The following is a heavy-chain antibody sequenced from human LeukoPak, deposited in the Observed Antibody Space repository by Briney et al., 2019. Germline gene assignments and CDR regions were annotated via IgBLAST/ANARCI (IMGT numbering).Heavy chain of an antibody. Sequence: GSLRLSCAASGFTFSSYAMSWVRQAPGKGLEWIGYIYYSGSTNYNPSLKSRVTISVDTSKNQFSLKLSSVTAADTAVYYCAREERAPYPMAYYYYYYMDVWGKGTTVTVSS. V-gene: IGHV4-59*12. CDR1: GFTFSSYA. CDR2: IYYSGST. D-gene: IGHD5-24*01. J-gene: IGHJ6*03. CDR3: AREERAPYPMAYYYYYYMDV.